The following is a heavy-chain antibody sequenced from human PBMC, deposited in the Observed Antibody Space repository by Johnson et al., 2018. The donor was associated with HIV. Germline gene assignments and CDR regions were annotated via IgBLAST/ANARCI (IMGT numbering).Heavy chain of an antibody. J-gene: IGHJ3*02. D-gene: IGHD6-6*01. Sequence: QVQLVESGGGVVQPGRSLRLSCAASGFTFSSYGMHWVRQAPGKGLEWVAVISYDGSNKYYADSVTGRFTISRDNSKNTLYLQMNSLRAEDTAVYYCARVSSSSLGAFDIWGQVTMVTVSS. CDR2: ISYDGSNK. CDR3: ARVSSSSLGAFDI. CDR1: GFTFSSYG. V-gene: IGHV3-30*03.